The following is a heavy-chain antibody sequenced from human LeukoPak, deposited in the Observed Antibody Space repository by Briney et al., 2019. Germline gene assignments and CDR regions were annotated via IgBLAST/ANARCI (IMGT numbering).Heavy chain of an antibody. D-gene: IGHD3-10*01. Sequence: GGSLRLSCAASGFNFRNYWMTWVRQAPGKGLEWVANIKKNGSERNYADSVKGRFTVSRDDAKKSLHLQMNSLSAEDTAVYSCARVSGLILHYLSLYYFLDVWGKGTTVTVSS. J-gene: IGHJ6*03. CDR2: IKKNGSER. CDR3: ARVSGLILHYLSLYYFLDV. V-gene: IGHV3-7*01. CDR1: GFNFRNYW.